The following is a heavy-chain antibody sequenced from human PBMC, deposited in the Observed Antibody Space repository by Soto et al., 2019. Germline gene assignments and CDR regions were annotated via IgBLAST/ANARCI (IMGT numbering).Heavy chain of an antibody. CDR1: GFTFSSYA. J-gene: IGHJ5*02. Sequence: HPGGSLRLSCAASGFTFSSYAMSWVRQAPGKGLEWVSAISGSGGSTYYADSVKGRFTISRDNSKNTLYLQMNSLRAEDTAVYYYAKVPWIQLSGEYNWFDPWGQGTLVTVSS. D-gene: IGHD5-18*01. CDR2: ISGSGGST. V-gene: IGHV3-23*01. CDR3: AKVPWIQLSGEYNWFDP.